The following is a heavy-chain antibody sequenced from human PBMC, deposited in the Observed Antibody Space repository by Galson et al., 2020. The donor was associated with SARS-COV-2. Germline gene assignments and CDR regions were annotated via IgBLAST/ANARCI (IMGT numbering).Heavy chain of an antibody. CDR3: ARGAPYCGSDTCYSIYYGMDV. V-gene: IGHV1-8*01. CDR1: GYTFTSYD. Sequence: ASVKVSCKASGYTFTSYDISWVRQATGQGLAWVGWMNPDSGNTGYAQKFQGRVTMTRSTPIRTAYMELSSLRSEDTAVYYCARGAPYCGSDTCYSIYYGMDVWGQGTTVTVSS. J-gene: IGHJ6*02. D-gene: IGHD2-15*01. CDR2: MNPDSGNT.